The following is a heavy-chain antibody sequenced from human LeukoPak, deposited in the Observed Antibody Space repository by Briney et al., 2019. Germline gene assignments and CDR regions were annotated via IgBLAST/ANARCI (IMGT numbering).Heavy chain of an antibody. J-gene: IGHJ4*02. CDR3: ARDRAYYFDY. CDR2: IYSGGST. Sequence: GGSLRLSCAASGFTVSSNYMSWVRQAPGKGLEWVSVIYSGGSTYYADSVKGRFTISRVNSKNTLYLQMNSLRAEDTAVYYCARDRAYYFDYWGQGTLVTVSS. V-gene: IGHV3-66*01. CDR1: GFTVSSNY. D-gene: IGHD3-10*01.